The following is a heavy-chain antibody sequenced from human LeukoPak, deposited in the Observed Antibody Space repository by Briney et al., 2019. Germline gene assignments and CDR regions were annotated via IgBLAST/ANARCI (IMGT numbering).Heavy chain of an antibody. CDR3: VKSSGTNDYGMDA. V-gene: IGHV3-30*18. J-gene: IGHJ6*02. CDR2: ITNDGSRQ. D-gene: IGHD3-10*01. Sequence: SGGSLRLSCAATGFTFNRCGMHWVRQAPGKGLEWVAVITNDGSRQYCTDSVKGRFTVSRDNSKNTLSLQMNSLRAEDTAVYYCVKSSGTNDYGMDAWGQGTTVTVPS. CDR1: GFTFNRCG.